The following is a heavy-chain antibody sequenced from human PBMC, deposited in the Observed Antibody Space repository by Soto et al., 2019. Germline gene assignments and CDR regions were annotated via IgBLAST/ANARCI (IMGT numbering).Heavy chain of an antibody. J-gene: IGHJ6*01. CDR2: INPSGGST. V-gene: IGHV1-46*01. CDR3: ARAPPDYYYYYGMDV. Sequence: ASVKVSCKASGYTFTSYYMHWVRQAPGQGLEWMGIINPSGGSTSYAQKFQGRVTMTRDTSTSTVYMELSSLRSEDTAVYYCARAPPDYYYYYGMDVWGRGTTVTVSS. CDR1: GYTFTSYY.